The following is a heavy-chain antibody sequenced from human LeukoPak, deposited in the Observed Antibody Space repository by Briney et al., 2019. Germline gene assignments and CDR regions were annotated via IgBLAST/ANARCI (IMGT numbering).Heavy chain of an antibody. J-gene: IGHJ4*02. Sequence: PSETLSLTCTVSGASITTSGYYWGWVRQPPGKGLEYIGSIYYTGSTYYNPSLKSRATISVVTSMNQFSQRLTSVNAADTAVYYCARDIRSGSYFDFWGQGTLVTASS. CDR1: GASITTSGYY. CDR2: IYYTGST. D-gene: IGHD1-26*01. CDR3: ARDIRSGSYFDF. V-gene: IGHV4-39*07.